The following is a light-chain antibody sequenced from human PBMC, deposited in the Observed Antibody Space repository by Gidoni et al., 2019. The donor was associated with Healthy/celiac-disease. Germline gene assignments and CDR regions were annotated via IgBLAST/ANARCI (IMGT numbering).Light chain of an antibody. CDR2: DAS. J-gene: IGKJ4*01. V-gene: IGKV1-33*01. CDR1: QDISNY. CDR3: QQYDNLFLT. Sequence: DIQMTPSPSSLSASVGDRVTITCQASQDISNYLNWYQQKPGKAPKLLIYDASNLETGVPSRFSGSGSGTDFTFTISSLQPEDIATYYCQQYDNLFLTFGGGTKVEIK.